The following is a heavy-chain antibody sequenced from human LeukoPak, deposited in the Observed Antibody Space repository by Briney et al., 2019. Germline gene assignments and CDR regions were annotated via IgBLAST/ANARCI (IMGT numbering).Heavy chain of an antibody. CDR3: ARDSGDRAGDSSGYYYNGNFDY. CDR1: GFTFSSYA. J-gene: IGHJ4*02. CDR2: ISYDGSNK. Sequence: GGSLRLSCAASGFTFSSYAMHWVRQAPGKGLEWVAVISYDGSNKYYADSVKGRFTISRDNSKNTLYLQMNSLRAEDTAVYYCARDSGDRAGDSSGYYYNGNFDYWGQGTLVTVSS. D-gene: IGHD3-22*01. V-gene: IGHV3-30*04.